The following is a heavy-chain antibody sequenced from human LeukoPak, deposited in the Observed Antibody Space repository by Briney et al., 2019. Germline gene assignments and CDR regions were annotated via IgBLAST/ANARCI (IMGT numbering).Heavy chain of an antibody. CDR1: GGSFSGYY. J-gene: IGHJ4*02. Sequence: DPSETLSLTCAVYGGSFSGYYWSWIRQPPGKGLEWIGEINHSGSTHYNPSLKSRVTMSVDTSKNQFSMKLSSVTAADTAVYYCARDETTPLPGAYWGQGTLVTVSS. CDR2: INHSGST. CDR3: ARDETTPLPGAY. V-gene: IGHV4-34*01. D-gene: IGHD4-17*01.